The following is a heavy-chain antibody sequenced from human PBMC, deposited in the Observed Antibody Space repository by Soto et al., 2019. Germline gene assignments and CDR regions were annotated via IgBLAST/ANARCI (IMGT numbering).Heavy chain of an antibody. Sequence: QVQLQESGPGLVKPSGTLSLTCAVSGGSISSSNWWSWVRQPPGKGLEWIGEIYHSGSTNYNPSLKSRVPISVDKSKNQFSLKLSSVTAADTAVYYCARGDIGTTGTTTLDYWGQGTLVTVSS. CDR2: IYHSGST. CDR3: ARGDIGTTGTTTLDY. V-gene: IGHV4-4*02. CDR1: GGSISSSNW. D-gene: IGHD1-1*01. J-gene: IGHJ4*02.